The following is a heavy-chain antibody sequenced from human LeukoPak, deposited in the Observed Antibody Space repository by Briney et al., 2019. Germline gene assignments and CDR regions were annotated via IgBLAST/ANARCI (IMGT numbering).Heavy chain of an antibody. CDR3: AKNDILTGYDY. J-gene: IGHJ4*02. V-gene: IGHV3-43*01. Sequence: GGSLRLSCAASGFTFDDYTMHWVRQAPGKGLEWVSLISWDGGDTYYADSVKGRFTISRDNGKNSLYLQMNSLRTEDSALYYCAKNDILTGYDYWGQGTLVTVSS. CDR1: GFTFDDYT. CDR2: ISWDGGDT. D-gene: IGHD3-9*01.